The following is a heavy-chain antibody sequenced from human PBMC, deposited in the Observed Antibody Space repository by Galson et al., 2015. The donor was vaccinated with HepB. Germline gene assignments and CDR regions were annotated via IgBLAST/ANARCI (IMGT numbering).Heavy chain of an antibody. D-gene: IGHD1-26*01. J-gene: IGHJ3*02. CDR2: IYYSGGT. V-gene: IGHV4-59*01. Sequence: ETLSLTCTVSGGSISRYYWNWIRQPPGKGLEWIGYIYYSGGTNYNPSLKSRVTISVDTSKNQFSLKLRSVTAADTAVYYCARYSGTHDAFDMWGQGTMVTVSS. CDR1: GGSISRYY. CDR3: ARYSGTHDAFDM.